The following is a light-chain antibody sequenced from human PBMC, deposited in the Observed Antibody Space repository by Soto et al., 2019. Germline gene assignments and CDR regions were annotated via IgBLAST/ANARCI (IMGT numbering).Light chain of an antibody. V-gene: IGKV1-39*01. Sequence: DIQMTQSPSSLSASVGDRVTITCRASQSISSYLNWYQQKPGKAPKLLIYAASSLQSGVPSRFSGSGSGTECTLTISSLQPEDFAPYYCQQTYSTLFTFGPGTKVDIK. CDR2: AAS. J-gene: IGKJ3*01. CDR1: QSISSY. CDR3: QQTYSTLFT.